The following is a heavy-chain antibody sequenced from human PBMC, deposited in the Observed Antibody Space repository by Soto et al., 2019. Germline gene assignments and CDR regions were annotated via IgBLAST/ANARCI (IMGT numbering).Heavy chain of an antibody. J-gene: IGHJ4*02. V-gene: IGHV2-5*02. CDR2: INWDDDK. Sequence: QITLKESGPPLVRPAQTLTLTCAFSGFSLTTTRMGVAWIRQPPRKALGWLALINWDDDKRYSPSLKNRLTISKDTSTNRVVLTMTNISPDDTGTCFCAHAGVIDPLSFDRWGPGTLVTVSS. CDR3: AHAGVIDPLSFDR. CDR1: GFSLTTTRMG.